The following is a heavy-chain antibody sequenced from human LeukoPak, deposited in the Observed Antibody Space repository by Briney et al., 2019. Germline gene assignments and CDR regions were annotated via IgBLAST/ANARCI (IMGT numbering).Heavy chain of an antibody. D-gene: IGHD6-19*01. V-gene: IGHV4-59*08. CDR1: GGSINNYY. J-gene: IGHJ4*02. CDR2: IFCSGST. Sequence: SETLSLTCTVSGGSINNYYWSWIRQPPGKGLEWIGYIFCSGSTNYNPSLKSRVTMSVDTSKNQFSLKLSSVTAADTAVYYCARHFRPNSSGWYGLDYWGQGTLVTVSS. CDR3: ARHFRPNSSGWYGLDY.